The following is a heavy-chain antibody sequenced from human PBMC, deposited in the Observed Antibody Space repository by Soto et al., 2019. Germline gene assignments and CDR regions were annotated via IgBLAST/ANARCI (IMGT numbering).Heavy chain of an antibody. J-gene: IGHJ4*02. CDR1: GFTFRWFG. V-gene: IGHV3-30*03. Sequence: GGSLRLSCAGSGFTFRWFGMNWVRQAPGKGLEWVARISNDGSNEYYVDSVKGRFTISRDNSKNTLYLQMDSLRAEDTAVYYCARLTGIPEIAPMEEDNWGQGTLVTVSS. CDR3: ARLTGIPEIAPMEEDN. D-gene: IGHD1-1*01. CDR2: ISNDGSNE.